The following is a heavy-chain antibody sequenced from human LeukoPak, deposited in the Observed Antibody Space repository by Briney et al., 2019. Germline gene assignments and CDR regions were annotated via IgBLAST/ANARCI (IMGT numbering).Heavy chain of an antibody. CDR2: IYYSGST. J-gene: IGHJ4*02. CDR3: ARAPPGGKLVPEGYFDY. CDR1: GGSISSGGYY. D-gene: IGHD6-6*01. V-gene: IGHV4-31*03. Sequence: PSETLSLTCTVSGGSISSGGYYWSWIRQHPGKGLEWIGYIYYSGSTYYNPSLKSRVTISVDTSKNQFSLKLSSVTAADTAVYYCARAPPGGKLVPEGYFDYWGQGTLVTVSS.